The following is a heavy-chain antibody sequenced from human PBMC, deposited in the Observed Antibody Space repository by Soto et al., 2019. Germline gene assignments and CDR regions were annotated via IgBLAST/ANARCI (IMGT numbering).Heavy chain of an antibody. CDR3: AERTLRGYSSGFDY. J-gene: IGHJ4*02. Sequence: SETLSLTCAVYGGSFSGYYWSWIRQPQPPGKGLEWIGEINHSGSTNYNPSLKSRVTISVDTSKNQFSLKLSSVTAADTAVYYCAERTLRGYSSGFDYWGQGTLVTVSS. V-gene: IGHV4-34*01. CDR1: GGSFSGYY. CDR2: INHSGST. D-gene: IGHD5-18*01.